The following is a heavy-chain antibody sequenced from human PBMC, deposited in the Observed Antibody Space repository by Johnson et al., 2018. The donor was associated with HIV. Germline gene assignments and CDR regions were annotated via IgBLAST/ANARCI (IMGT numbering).Heavy chain of an antibody. J-gene: IGHJ3*02. CDR2: IGATGDT. D-gene: IGHD1-26*01. Sequence: EMQLVESGGGLVQPGGSLRLSCAASGFTFSNFDMHWVRQVTGKRLEWVSGIGATGDTYYLGSVKGRFTISRENAKNSLYLQLNSLRAGDTALYYCARGSYDGDAFDIWGQGTMVTVSS. V-gene: IGHV3-13*01. CDR3: ARGSYDGDAFDI. CDR1: GFTFSNFD.